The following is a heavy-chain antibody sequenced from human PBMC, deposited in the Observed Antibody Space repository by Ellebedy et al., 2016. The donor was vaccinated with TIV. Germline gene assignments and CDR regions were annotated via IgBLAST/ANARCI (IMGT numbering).Heavy chain of an antibody. CDR1: GFTFSSYG. V-gene: IGHV3-30*18. D-gene: IGHD2-2*01. Sequence: GGSLRLSXAASGFTFSSYGMHWVRQAPGKGLEWVAVISYDGSNKYYADSVKGRFTISRDNSKNTLYLQMNSLRAEDTAVYYCAKTTLGYCSSTSCYGMDVWGQGTTVTVSS. CDR3: AKTTLGYCSSTSCYGMDV. J-gene: IGHJ6*02. CDR2: ISYDGSNK.